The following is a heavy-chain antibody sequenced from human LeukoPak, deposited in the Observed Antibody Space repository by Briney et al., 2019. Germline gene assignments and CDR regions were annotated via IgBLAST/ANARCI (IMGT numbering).Heavy chain of an antibody. J-gene: IGHJ4*02. CDR3: AKKLGSSPGDLFDY. D-gene: IGHD6-6*01. CDR2: INDNGGGT. CDR1: GFIFSRYA. Sequence: SGGSLRLSCAASGFIFSRYAMSWVRQAPGKGLEWVSDINDNGGGTFYADSVKGRFTVSRDNSKNTLYMQMNSLRGGDTAVYYCAKKLGSSPGDLFDYWGQGTLVTVSS. V-gene: IGHV3-23*01.